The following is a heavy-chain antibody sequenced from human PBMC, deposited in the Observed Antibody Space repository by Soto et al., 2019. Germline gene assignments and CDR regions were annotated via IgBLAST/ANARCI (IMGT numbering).Heavy chain of an antibody. CDR2: TIPIFGTA. V-gene: IGHV1-69*13. Sequence: ASVKVSCKASGGTFSSYAISWVRQAPGQGLEWMGRTIPIFGTANYAQKFQGRVTITADESTSTAYMELSSLRSEDTAVYYCARDHCSSTICYTSHFDYYYGMNVWGQGTTVTVSS. D-gene: IGHD2-2*02. CDR1: GGTFSSYA. CDR3: ARDHCSSTICYTSHFDYYYGMNV. J-gene: IGHJ6*02.